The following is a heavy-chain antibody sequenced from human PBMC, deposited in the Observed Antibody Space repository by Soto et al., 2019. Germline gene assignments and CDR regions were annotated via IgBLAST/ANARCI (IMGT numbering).Heavy chain of an antibody. Sequence: SETLSLTCTVSGGSISSYYWSWIRQPPGKGLEWIGYIYYSGSTSYNPSLNSRVTISVDTSKNQFSLKLSSVPAADTAVYYCARHGGSGSYYNYWGQGTLVTVSS. CDR2: IYYSGST. CDR3: ARHGGSGSYYNY. J-gene: IGHJ4*02. CDR1: GGSISSYY. D-gene: IGHD3-10*01. V-gene: IGHV4-59*08.